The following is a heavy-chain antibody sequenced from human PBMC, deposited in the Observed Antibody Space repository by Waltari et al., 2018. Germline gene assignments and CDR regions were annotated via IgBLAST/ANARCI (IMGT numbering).Heavy chain of an antibody. J-gene: IGHJ5*02. CDR3: ARVDIVVVPAAIPEGWFDP. Sequence: QEQLQESGPGLVKPSENLYLTCTVSGYDISSGYYRGWIRHPPRTGLEWMGSISHRGGTYYNPSLNSRVTIAVDTSKNQFSQKLSSVTAADTAVYYCARVDIVVVPAAIPEGWFDPWGQGTLVTVSS. CDR2: ISHRGGT. D-gene: IGHD2-2*02. CDR1: GYDISSGYY. V-gene: IGHV4-38-2*02.